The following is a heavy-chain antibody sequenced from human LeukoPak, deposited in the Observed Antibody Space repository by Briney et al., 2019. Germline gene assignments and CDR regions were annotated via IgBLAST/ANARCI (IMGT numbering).Heavy chain of an antibody. CDR2: IYYSGST. CDR3: ARALLYDSSGYYFSVFDY. J-gene: IGHJ4*02. Sequence: SQTLSFTCTVSGGSISSGDYYWSWIRQPPGKGLEWIGYIYYSGSTYYNPSLKSRVTISVDTSKNQFSLKLSSVTAADTAVYYCARALLYDSSGYYFSVFDYWGQGTLVTVSS. V-gene: IGHV4-30-4*08. D-gene: IGHD3-22*01. CDR1: GGSISSGDYY.